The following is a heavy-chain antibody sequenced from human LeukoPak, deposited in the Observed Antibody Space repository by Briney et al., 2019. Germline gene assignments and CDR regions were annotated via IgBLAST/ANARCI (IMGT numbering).Heavy chain of an antibody. Sequence: ASVKVSCKASGYTFSSYDVNWVRQATGQGPEWMGWMNLNSGNTGYAQKFQGRVTMTRNTSISTVYMEVRGLRSEDTAVYYCATREMATTYYFDYWGQGTLVTVSS. V-gene: IGHV1-8*01. CDR2: MNLNSGNT. CDR1: GYTFSSYD. J-gene: IGHJ4*02. CDR3: ATREMATTYYFDY. D-gene: IGHD5-24*01.